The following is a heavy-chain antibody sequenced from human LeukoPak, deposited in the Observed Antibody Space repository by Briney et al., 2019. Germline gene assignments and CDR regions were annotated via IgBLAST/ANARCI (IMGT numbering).Heavy chain of an antibody. D-gene: IGHD3-16*02. V-gene: IGHV3-30*02. J-gene: IGHJ4*02. CDR3: ATLSNFDY. CDR1: GLRFSRGG. Sequence: GGSLRLSCKASGLRFSRGGMHWIRQAPGKGLEWLAFIQYDESSKYYADSVKGRFTISRDNSKNTLSLQMHSLRAEDTAVYYCATLSNFDYWGQGTLVTVSS. CDR2: IQYDESSK.